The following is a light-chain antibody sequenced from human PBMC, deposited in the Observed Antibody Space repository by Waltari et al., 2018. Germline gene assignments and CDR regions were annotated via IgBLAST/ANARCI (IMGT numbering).Light chain of an antibody. V-gene: IGLV1-40*01. CDR3: QSYDSSLSGFVV. Sequence: QSVLTQPPSVSGAPGPRVTIPCPGTSPNIGAGFAVPCTQQIPGAVPKLLPFGNNNRPSGVPDRFSGSKSGASASLAITGLQAEDEAHYYCQSYDSSLSGFVVYGGGTKMIVL. CDR2: GNN. J-gene: IGLJ2*01. CDR1: SPNIGAGFA.